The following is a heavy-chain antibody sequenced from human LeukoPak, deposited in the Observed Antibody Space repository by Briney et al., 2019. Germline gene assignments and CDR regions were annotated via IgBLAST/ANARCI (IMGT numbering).Heavy chain of an antibody. D-gene: IGHD3-22*01. CDR3: GNYDSRGKFDY. CDR2: VSGYNGNT. V-gene: IGHV1-18*01. Sequence: ASVKVSCKASGYTFTSYGISWVRQAPGQGLEWMGWVSGYNGNTKYAQKFQGRVTMTTDTSTSTAYMELRSLRSDDTAVYFCGNYDSRGKFDYWGQGTLVTVCS. J-gene: IGHJ4*02. CDR1: GYTFTSYG.